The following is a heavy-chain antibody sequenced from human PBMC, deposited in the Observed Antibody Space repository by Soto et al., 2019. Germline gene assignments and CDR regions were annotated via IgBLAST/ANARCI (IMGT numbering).Heavy chain of an antibody. D-gene: IGHD3-10*01. CDR3: VRQGIGPLHGLVDV. Sequence: QVQLQQSGPGLVKPSETLSLTCTVSSGPTSSHNWGWIRQLPGRGLEWIGYVYNTGGTSYNPTLRSRVTISADTSTKNISLTLSSVTAADTAVYYCVRQGIGPLHGLVDVWGQGTTVSVSS. V-gene: IGHV4-59*08. J-gene: IGHJ6*02. CDR2: VYNTGGT. CDR1: SGPTSSHN.